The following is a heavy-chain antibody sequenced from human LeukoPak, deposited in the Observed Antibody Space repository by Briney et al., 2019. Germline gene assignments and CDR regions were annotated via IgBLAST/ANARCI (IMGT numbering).Heavy chain of an antibody. CDR2: INWNGGST. CDR1: GFTFDDNG. V-gene: IGHV3-20*04. CDR3: ARDHYHRIHSVMVTAPEY. D-gene: IGHD2-21*02. J-gene: IGHJ4*02. Sequence: GGSLRLSCAASGFTFDDNGMSWVRQAPGKGLEWVSGINWNGGSTAYADSVKGRFTISRDNAKNSLYLQMNSLRVEDTAVYYRARDHYHRIHSVMVTAPEYWGQGTLVIVSS.